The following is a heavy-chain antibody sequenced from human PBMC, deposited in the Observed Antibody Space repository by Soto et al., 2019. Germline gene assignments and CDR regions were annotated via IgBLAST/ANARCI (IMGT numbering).Heavy chain of an antibody. V-gene: IGHV1-18*04. J-gene: IGHJ4*02. CDR1: CYTFPSYG. CDR3: ARDLYYYDSSGYFPIDY. CDR2: ISAYNGNT. D-gene: IGHD3-22*01. Sequence: ASVEVSRKDSCYTFPSYGISWVRQAPGKGLEWMGWISAYNGNTNYAQKLQGRVTMTTDTSTSTAYMELRSLRSDDTAVYYCARDLYYYDSSGYFPIDYWGQGKRVTVSA.